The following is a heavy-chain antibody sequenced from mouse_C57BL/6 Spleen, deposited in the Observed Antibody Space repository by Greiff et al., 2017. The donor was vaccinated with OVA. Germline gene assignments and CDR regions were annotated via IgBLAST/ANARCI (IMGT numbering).Heavy chain of an antibody. V-gene: IGHV1-69*01. CDR2: IDPSDSYT. Sequence: QVQLQQPGAELVMPGASVKLSCKASGYTFTSYWMHWVKQRPGQGLEWIGEIDPSDSYTNYNQKFKGKSTLTVDKSSSTAYMQLSSLTSEDSAVYYSARGAGYYGYWGKGTTLTVSS. CDR1: GYTFTSYW. D-gene: IGHD1-1*01. CDR3: ARGAGYYGY. J-gene: IGHJ2*01.